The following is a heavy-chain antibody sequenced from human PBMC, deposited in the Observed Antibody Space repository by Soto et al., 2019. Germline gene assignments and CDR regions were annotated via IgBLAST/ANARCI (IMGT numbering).Heavy chain of an antibody. V-gene: IGHV1-18*01. D-gene: IGHD3-3*02. Sequence: ASVKVSCKASGYIFSSFYINWARQAPGQGLEWMGWTSGYSGNSKYAQKFQGRVTMTTDTSTNTGYMEMRSLTSDDTAVYYCARDIFGHVDAFDLWGQGXMVTV. J-gene: IGHJ3*01. CDR1: GYIFSSFY. CDR2: TSGYSGNS. CDR3: ARDIFGHVDAFDL.